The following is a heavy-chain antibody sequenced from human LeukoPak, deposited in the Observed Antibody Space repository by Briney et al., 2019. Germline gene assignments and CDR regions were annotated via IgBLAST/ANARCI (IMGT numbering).Heavy chain of an antibody. CDR2: IYNSGST. Sequence: PSETLSLTCTVSGASISDYYWSWVRQPAGKGLEWIGRIYNSGSTNYDPSLKSRVTMSVDTSKNQVSLKLSSVTAADTAVYYCATLTTVVTAYYFDYWGQGTLVTVSS. J-gene: IGHJ4*02. D-gene: IGHD4-23*01. CDR3: ATLTTVVTAYYFDY. CDR1: GASISDYY. V-gene: IGHV4-4*07.